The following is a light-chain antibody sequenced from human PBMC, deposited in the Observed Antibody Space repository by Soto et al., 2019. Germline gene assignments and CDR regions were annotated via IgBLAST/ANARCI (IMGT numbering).Light chain of an antibody. CDR2: AAS. CDR3: QQSYSTSWT. V-gene: IGKV1-39*01. J-gene: IGKJ1*01. CDR1: QSITTY. Sequence: DIQMTQSPSSLSASVGDRVTITCRANQSITTYLNWYQQKPGKAPKVLIYAASTLQSGVPSRFSGSGSGTDFTLTISSXQPADFATYYCQQSYSTSWTFGQGTKVDIK.